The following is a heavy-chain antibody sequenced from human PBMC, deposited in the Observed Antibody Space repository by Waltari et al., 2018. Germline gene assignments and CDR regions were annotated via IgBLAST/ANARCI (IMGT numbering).Heavy chain of an antibody. J-gene: IGHJ5*02. Sequence: QVRLVESGGGVVQPGTSLRLSCAASGFTFSTYGMNWVRQTPDKGLEWVAFISYVGSNKYQSDSVTCRCIISRDNGKNTLYLQMNSLRADDTAIYYCARGVIVAGTKWFDLWGQGTLVTVSS. CDR2: ISYVGSNK. CDR3: ARGVIVAGTKWFDL. D-gene: IGHD6-19*01. V-gene: IGHV3-30*19. CDR1: GFTFSTYG.